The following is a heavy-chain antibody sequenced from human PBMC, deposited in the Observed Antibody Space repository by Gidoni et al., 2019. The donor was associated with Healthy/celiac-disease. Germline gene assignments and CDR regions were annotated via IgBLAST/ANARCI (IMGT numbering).Heavy chain of an antibody. CDR2: IWYDGSNK. V-gene: IGHV3-33*01. Sequence: QVQLVESGGGVVQPGRSLRLSCAASGFTFSSYGMHWVRQAPGKGLEWVAVIWYDGSNKYYADSVKGRFTISRDNSKNTLYLQMNSLRAEDTAVYYCAREDAPGAFDIWGQGTMVTVSS. CDR3: AREDAPGAFDI. D-gene: IGHD3-10*01. CDR1: GFTFSSYG. J-gene: IGHJ3*02.